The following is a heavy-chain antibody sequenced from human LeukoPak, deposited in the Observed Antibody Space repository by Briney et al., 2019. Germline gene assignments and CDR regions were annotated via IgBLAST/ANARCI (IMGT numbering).Heavy chain of an antibody. J-gene: IGHJ6*03. D-gene: IGHD1-14*01. CDR3: ARGSHSNKPSYYYMDV. CDR1: GFTFSSYE. CDR2: ISSSGSTI. Sequence: GGSLRLSCAASGFTFSSYEMNWVRQAPGKGLEWVSYISSSGSTIYYADSVKGRFTISRDNAKNSLYLQMNSLRAEDTAVYYCARGSHSNKPSYYYMDVWGKGTTVTVSS. V-gene: IGHV3-48*03.